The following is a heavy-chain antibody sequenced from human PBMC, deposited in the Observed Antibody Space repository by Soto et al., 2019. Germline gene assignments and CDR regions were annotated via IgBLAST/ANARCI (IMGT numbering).Heavy chain of an antibody. J-gene: IGHJ1*01. CDR3: ARAESGLRDPRGFFQH. Sequence: ASVKVSCKASGYTFTSYYMHWVRQAPGQGLEWMGIINPSGGGTSYAQKFQGRVTMTRDTSTSTVYMELSSLRSEDTAVYYCARAESGLRDPRGFFQHWGQGTLVTVSS. V-gene: IGHV1-46*03. CDR2: INPSGGGT. D-gene: IGHD4-17*01. CDR1: GYTFTSYY.